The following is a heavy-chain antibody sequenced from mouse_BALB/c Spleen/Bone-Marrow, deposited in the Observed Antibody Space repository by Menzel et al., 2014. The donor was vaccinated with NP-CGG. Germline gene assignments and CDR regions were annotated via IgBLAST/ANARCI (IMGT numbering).Heavy chain of an antibody. CDR3: GRGGVRGGYWYFDV. V-gene: IGHV1-9*01. CDR1: GYTFSSYW. CDR2: ILPGSGST. Sequence: VQLQQSGAELMKPGASVKISCKATGYTFSSYWIEWVKQRPGHGLEWIGEILPGSGSTNYNEKFKGKATFTADTSSNTAYMQLSSLTSEAPAVYYCGRGGVRGGYWYFDVWGAGTTVTVSS. J-gene: IGHJ1*01.